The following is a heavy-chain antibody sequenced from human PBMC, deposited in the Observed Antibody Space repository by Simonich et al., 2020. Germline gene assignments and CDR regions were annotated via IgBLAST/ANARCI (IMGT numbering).Heavy chain of an antibody. J-gene: IGHJ6*02. CDR3: AGGVYCSSTSCSTYYNYGMDV. D-gene: IGHD2-2*01. CDR2: ISSSSSYI. CDR1: GFTFSSYS. V-gene: IGHV3-21*01. Sequence: EVQLVESGGGLVKPGGSLRLSCAASGFTFSSYSMNWVRQAPGKGLEWVSSISSSSSYIYYADSVKGRFTISRDNAKNSLYLQMNSLRAEGTAVYYCAGGVYCSSTSCSTYYNYGMDVWGQGTTVTVSS.